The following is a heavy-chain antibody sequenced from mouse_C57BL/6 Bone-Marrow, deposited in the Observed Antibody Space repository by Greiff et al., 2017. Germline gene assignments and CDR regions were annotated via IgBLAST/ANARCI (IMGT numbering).Heavy chain of an antibody. J-gene: IGHJ3*01. CDR2: ICPRSGNT. D-gene: IGHD2-4*01. CDR3: VRYYDYDGVWLAY. V-gene: IGHV1-81*01. Sequence: VQLQPSGAELARPGASVKLSCKASGYPFPGYGIGWVKQRPGQGLEWIGAICPRSGNTYYNEKFKGQATLTADKSSNTAYMELRSLTSEDSAVYYCVRYYDYDGVWLAYWGQGTLVTVS. CDR1: GYPFPGYG.